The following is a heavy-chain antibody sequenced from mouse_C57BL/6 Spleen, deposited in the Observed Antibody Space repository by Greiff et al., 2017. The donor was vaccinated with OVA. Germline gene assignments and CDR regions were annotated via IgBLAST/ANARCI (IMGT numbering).Heavy chain of an antibody. V-gene: IGHV6-3*01. CDR2: IRLKSDNYAT. Sequence: EVKVVESGGGLVQPGGYMKLSCVASGFTFSNYWMNWVRQSPEKGLEWVAQIRLKSDNYATHYAESVKGRFTISRDDSKSSVYLQMNNLRAEDTGIYYCTEGTAQAPFAYWGQGTLVTVSA. CDR1: GFTFSNYW. D-gene: IGHD3-2*02. CDR3: TEGTAQAPFAY. J-gene: IGHJ3*01.